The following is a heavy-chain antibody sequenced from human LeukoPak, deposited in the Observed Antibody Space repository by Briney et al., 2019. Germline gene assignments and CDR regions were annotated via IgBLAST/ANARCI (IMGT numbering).Heavy chain of an antibody. J-gene: IGHJ4*02. CDR3: ATTGSGSYYDY. CDR1: GFTFSSYW. CDR2: INSDGSST. D-gene: IGHD1-26*01. V-gene: IGHV3-74*01. Sequence: PGGSLRLSCAASGFTFSSYWMHWVRQAPGKGLVWVSRINSDGSSTSYADSVKGRFTISRDNAKNTLYLQMNSLRAEDTAVYYWATTGSGSYYDYWGQGTLVSVSS.